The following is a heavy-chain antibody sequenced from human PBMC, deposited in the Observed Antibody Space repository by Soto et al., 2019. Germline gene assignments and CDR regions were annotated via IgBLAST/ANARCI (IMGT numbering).Heavy chain of an antibody. J-gene: IGHJ6*02. CDR2: INPSGGST. D-gene: IGHD6-6*01. CDR3: AREMGFEQLLTYYYYGMGV. CDR1: GYTFTSYY. Sequence: ASVKVSCKASGYTFTSYYMHWVRQAPGQGLEWMGIINPSGGSTSYAQKFQGRVTMTRDTSTSTVYMELSSLRSEDTAVYYCAREMGFEQLLTYYYYGMGVWGQGTTVTVSS. V-gene: IGHV1-46*01.